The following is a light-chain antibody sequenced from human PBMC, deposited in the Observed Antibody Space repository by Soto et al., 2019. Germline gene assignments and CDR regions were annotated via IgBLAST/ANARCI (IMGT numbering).Light chain of an antibody. CDR3: QQYGNSPFT. CDR1: QSVTSN. Sequence: EVGMKQSPATLSVSPGERVTLSCRASQSVTSNLAWYQQKPGQAPRLLIYGASNRATGIPDRFSGSGSGTDFTLTISRLEPEDFEVYYCQQYGNSPFTFGGGTKVDI. V-gene: IGKV3D-15*01. J-gene: IGKJ4*01. CDR2: GAS.